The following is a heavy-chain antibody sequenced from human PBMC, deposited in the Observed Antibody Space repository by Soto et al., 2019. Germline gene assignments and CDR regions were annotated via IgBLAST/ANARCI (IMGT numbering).Heavy chain of an antibody. CDR3: AKRKDIGSPFDP. CDR2: ISGSGGST. J-gene: IGHJ5*02. CDR1: GFTFSSYA. D-gene: IGHD2-15*01. Sequence: EVQLLESGGGLVQPGGSLRLSCAASGFTFSSYAMSWVRQAPGKGLEWVSAISGSGGSTYYADSVKGRFTISRDNTKNTLYLQMNSLRAEHTAVYYCAKRKDIGSPFDPWGQGTLVTVSS. V-gene: IGHV3-23*01.